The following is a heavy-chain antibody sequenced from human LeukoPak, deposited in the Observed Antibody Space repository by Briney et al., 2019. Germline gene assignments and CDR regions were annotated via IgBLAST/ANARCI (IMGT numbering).Heavy chain of an antibody. CDR1: GFTVSSNY. V-gene: IGHV3-53*01. CDR3: ARTRRGSYYQYFDY. CDR2: IYSGGST. D-gene: IGHD1-26*01. J-gene: IGHJ4*02. Sequence: GGSLRLSRAASGFTVSSNYMNWVRQAPGKGLEWVSVIYSGGSTYYADSVKGRFTISRDNSKNTLYLQMNSLRAEDTAVYYCARTRRGSYYQYFDYWGQGTLVTVSS.